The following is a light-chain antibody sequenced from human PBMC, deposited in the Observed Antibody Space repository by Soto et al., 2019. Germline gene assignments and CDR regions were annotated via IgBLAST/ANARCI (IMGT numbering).Light chain of an antibody. CDR2: KAS. J-gene: IGKJ4*01. CDR3: RQYVSYPVT. V-gene: IGKV1-5*03. CDR1: QTISNS. Sequence: DIQMTQSPSTLSASVGDRVTIACRASQTISNSLAWYQQKPGKAPNLLIYKASSLESGVPSRFSGSGSGTVFTLTIRRLQPDDFAPYYCRQYVSYPVTFGGGTKVEMK.